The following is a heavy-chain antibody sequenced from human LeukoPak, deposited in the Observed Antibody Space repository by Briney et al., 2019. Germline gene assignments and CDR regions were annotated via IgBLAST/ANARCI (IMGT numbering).Heavy chain of an antibody. CDR3: ARDRRYSTDGPTYYFDY. CDR1: GGSISSYY. J-gene: IGHJ4*02. D-gene: IGHD6-13*01. V-gene: IGHV4-4*07. Sequence: SETLSLTCTVSGGSISSYYWSWIRQPAGKGLEWIGRIYTSGSTNYNPSLKSRVTMSVDTSKNQFSLKLSSVTAADTAVYYCARDRRYSTDGPTYYFDYWGQGTLVTVSS. CDR2: IYTSGST.